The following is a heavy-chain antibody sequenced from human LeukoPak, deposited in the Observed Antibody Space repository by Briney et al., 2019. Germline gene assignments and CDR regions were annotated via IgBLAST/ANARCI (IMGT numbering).Heavy chain of an antibody. D-gene: IGHD6-19*01. Sequence: GSLRLSCAASGFPFSSYSMTWVRQAPGKGLEWVANIKPDGTTKFYVDSVKGRFTISRDNALNSLYLQMNSLRAEDTAVYYCAREDSSGWYYFDYWGQETLVTVSS. CDR1: GFPFSSYS. J-gene: IGHJ4*02. CDR2: IKPDGTTK. V-gene: IGHV3-7*01. CDR3: AREDSSGWYYFDY.